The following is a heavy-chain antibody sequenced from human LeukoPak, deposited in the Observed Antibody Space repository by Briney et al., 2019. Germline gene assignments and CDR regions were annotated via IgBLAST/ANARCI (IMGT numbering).Heavy chain of an antibody. J-gene: IGHJ4*02. D-gene: IGHD3-9*01. V-gene: IGHV3-23*01. CDR2: ISGRGASK. CDR1: GFTFSSYG. Sequence: GGSLRLSCAASGFTFSSYGMSWVRQAPGKGLEWVSGISGRGASKYYADSVKGRFTISRDNAKNSLYLQMNSLRAEDTAVYYCARSAGILTGYRDYWGQGTLVTVSS. CDR3: ARSAGILTGYRDY.